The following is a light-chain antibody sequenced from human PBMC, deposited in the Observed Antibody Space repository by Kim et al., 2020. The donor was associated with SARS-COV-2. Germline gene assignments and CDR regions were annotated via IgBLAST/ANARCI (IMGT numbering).Light chain of an antibody. J-gene: IGKJ3*01. CDR1: QSISSW. CDR2: KAS. Sequence: DIQMTQSPSTLSASVGDRVTITCRASQSISSWLAWYQQKPGKAPKLLIYKASSLESGVPSRFSGSGSGTEFTLTISSLQPDDFATYYCQQYNSYPFTFGPGPRWIS. CDR3: QQYNSYPFT. V-gene: IGKV1-5*03.